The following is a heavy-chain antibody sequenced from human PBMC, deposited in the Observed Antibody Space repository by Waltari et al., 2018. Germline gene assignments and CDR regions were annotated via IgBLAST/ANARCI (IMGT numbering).Heavy chain of an antibody. V-gene: IGHV3-23*01. CDR1: GFTFTRYA. CDR3: AKGLYYYTTSGEWKAEYLQH. CDR2: INERGSST. J-gene: IGHJ1*01. Sequence: EVQLSESGGGLVQPGGSRRLSCAASGFTFTRYALNWVRQTPGKGLEWVSAINERGSSTYYADSVKGRFTISRDNSKNTVYLQMNSLRAEDTALYYCAKGLYYYTTSGEWKAEYLQHWGQGTLVTVSS. D-gene: IGHD3-10*01.